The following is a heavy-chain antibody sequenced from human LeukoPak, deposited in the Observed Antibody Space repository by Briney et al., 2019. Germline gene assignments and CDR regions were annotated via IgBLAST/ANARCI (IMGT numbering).Heavy chain of an antibody. D-gene: IGHD2-15*01. CDR1: GYTFTGHY. Sequence: ASVKVSCKGSGYTFTGHYIHWVRQAPGQGLEWMGWINPNSGDTNYAQKFQGRVTMTRDTSISTAYMELSRLRSDDTAVYYCARVRAAPGDYGMDVWGQGTTVTVSS. CDR2: INPNSGDT. CDR3: ARVRAAPGDYGMDV. V-gene: IGHV1-2*02. J-gene: IGHJ6*02.